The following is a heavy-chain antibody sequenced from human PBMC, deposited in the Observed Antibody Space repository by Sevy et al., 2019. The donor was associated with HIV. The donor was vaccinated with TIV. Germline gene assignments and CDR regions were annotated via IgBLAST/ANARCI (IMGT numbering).Heavy chain of an antibody. CDR1: GFSFSKYW. V-gene: IGHV3-7*01. J-gene: IGHJ4*02. D-gene: IGHD3-9*01. CDR3: ARDPDILSGYPSHYFDY. Sequence: GGSLRLSCAASGFSFSKYWMSWVRQAPGKGLEWVANIKEDGSQKNYLESVKGRFTISRDNAKNLLYLQMNNLGADDTAVYYCARDPDILSGYPSHYFDYWGKGTLVTVS. CDR2: IKEDGSQK.